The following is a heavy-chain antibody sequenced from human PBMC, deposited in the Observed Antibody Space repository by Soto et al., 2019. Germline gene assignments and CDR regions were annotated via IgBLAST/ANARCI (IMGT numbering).Heavy chain of an antibody. Sequence: GGSLRLSCGTSGFTFGDYSVSWFRQAPGKGLEWVGFIRSKAYGGATEHAASVKDRFTISRDDSKSIVYLQMNSLQTEDTAVYYCTRIFSSGAQYVYYYYGMDVWGQGTTVTVSS. CDR3: TRIFSSGAQYVYYYYGMDV. J-gene: IGHJ6*02. V-gene: IGHV3-49*03. CDR1: GFTFGDYS. D-gene: IGHD6-19*01. CDR2: IRSKAYGGAT.